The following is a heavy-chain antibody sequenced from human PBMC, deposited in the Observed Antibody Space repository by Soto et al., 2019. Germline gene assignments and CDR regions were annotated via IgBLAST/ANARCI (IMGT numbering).Heavy chain of an antibody. Sequence: EVQLVESGGGLVQPGGSLRLSCVDSGFTFSHYSMNWVRQAPGKGLEWVSYISSSSRNIYYAHSVKGRFTIFRDNAKNSLYLQMNSLRAEDTAAYYCARGVPGTYAVDVWGQGTTVTVSS. V-gene: IGHV3-48*01. CDR1: GFTFSHYS. D-gene: IGHD1-26*01. J-gene: IGHJ6*02. CDR3: ARGVPGTYAVDV. CDR2: ISSSSRNI.